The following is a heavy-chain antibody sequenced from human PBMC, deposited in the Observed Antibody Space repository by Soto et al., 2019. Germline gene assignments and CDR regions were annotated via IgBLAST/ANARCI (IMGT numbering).Heavy chain of an antibody. CDR3: AKLPVYSSSRLWLVIGY. Sequence: QVQLVESGGGVVQPGRSLRLSCAASGFTFSSYGMHWVRQAPGKGLEWVAVISYDGSNKYYADSVKGRFTISRDNSKNTMYLQMNRLRAEDTDVYYCAKLPVYSSSRLWLVIGYWGQGTLVTVSS. CDR2: ISYDGSNK. D-gene: IGHD6-6*01. V-gene: IGHV3-30*18. CDR1: GFTFSSYG. J-gene: IGHJ4*02.